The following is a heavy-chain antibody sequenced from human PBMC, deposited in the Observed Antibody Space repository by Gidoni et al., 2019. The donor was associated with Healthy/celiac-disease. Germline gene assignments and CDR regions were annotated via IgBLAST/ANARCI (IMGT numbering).Heavy chain of an antibody. D-gene: IGHD3-10*01. J-gene: IGHJ4*02. CDR1: GFTFSSYS. CDR3: ASENTMGGFDY. CDR2: ISSSSSYI. Sequence: EVQLVESGGGLVKPGGSLRLSCAASGFTFSSYSMNWVRQAPGKGLEWVSSISSSSSYIYYADSVKGRFTISRDNAKNSLYLQMNSLRAEDTAVYYCASENTMGGFDYWGQGTLVTVSS. V-gene: IGHV3-21*01.